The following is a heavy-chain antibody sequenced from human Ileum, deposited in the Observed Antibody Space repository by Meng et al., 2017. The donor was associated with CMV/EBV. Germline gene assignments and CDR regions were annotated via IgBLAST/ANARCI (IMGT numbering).Heavy chain of an antibody. J-gene: IGHJ5*02. Sequence: VQLQEAGLRLLNPSEALSLTCTVSGASLNDYSGSWIRQPAGKGLEWIGRIFATGTTNYNPSLKSRVTMSVDTSKNQFSLKLTSVTAADTAVYFCARDRFDPWGQGALVTVSS. CDR1: GASLNDYS. V-gene: IGHV4-4*07. CDR2: IFATGTT. CDR3: ARDRFDP.